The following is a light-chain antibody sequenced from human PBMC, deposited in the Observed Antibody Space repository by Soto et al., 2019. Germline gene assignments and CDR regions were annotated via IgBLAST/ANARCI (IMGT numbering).Light chain of an antibody. CDR3: GTWDSSLSGVV. J-gene: IGLJ2*01. CDR2: DNN. V-gene: IGLV1-51*01. Sequence: QSVLTQPPSVSAAPGQKVTISCSGSSSNIGNNYVSWYQHLPGTAPKLLIYDNNKRPSGIPDRFSASKSGTSATLGITGLQTGDEADYYCGTWDSSLSGVVFGGGTKVTVL. CDR1: SSNIGNNY.